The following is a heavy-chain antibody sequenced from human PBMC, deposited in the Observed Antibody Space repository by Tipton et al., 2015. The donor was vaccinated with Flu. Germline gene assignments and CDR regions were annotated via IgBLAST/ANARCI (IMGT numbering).Heavy chain of an antibody. CDR3: ANHPYWNYAYYYGMDV. J-gene: IGHJ6*02. CDR2: IYHSGST. CDR1: GGSISSSNW. Sequence: TLSLTCAVSGGSISSSNWWSWVRQPPGKGLEWIGEIYHSGSTNYNPSLKSRVTISVDKSKNQFSLKLSSVTAADTAVYYCANHPYWNYAYYYGMDVWGQGTTVTVSS. V-gene: IGHV4-4*02. D-gene: IGHD1-7*01.